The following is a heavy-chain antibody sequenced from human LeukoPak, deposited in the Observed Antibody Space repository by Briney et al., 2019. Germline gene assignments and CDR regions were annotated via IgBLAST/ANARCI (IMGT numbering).Heavy chain of an antibody. Sequence: GGSLRLSCAASGFTFTAYDMHWVRQAPGQGLEWVAFLRYDETNENYADSVKGRFTISRDNAKNSLYLQMNSLRAEDTAVYYCARVPRSGYLYYFDYWGQGTLVTVSS. V-gene: IGHV3-30*02. D-gene: IGHD3-3*01. CDR2: LRYDETNE. J-gene: IGHJ4*02. CDR1: GFTFTAYD. CDR3: ARVPRSGYLYYFDY.